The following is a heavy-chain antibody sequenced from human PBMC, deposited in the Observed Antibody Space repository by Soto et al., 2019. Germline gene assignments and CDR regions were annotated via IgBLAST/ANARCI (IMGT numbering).Heavy chain of an antibody. CDR1: GDSISSYY. V-gene: IGHV4-59*08. D-gene: IGHD5-18*01. CDR3: ERRYGSCFDY. J-gene: IGHJ4*02. CDR2: IYSSGST. Sequence: SETLSLTCTVSGDSISSYYWSWVRQPPGKGLEWIGYIYSSGSTNYNPSLKSRVTISVDTSKNQFSLKLSSVTAADTAVYYCERRYGSCFDYWGQGTLVTVSS.